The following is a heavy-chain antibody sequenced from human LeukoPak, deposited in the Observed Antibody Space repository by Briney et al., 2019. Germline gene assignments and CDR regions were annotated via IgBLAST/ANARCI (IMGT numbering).Heavy chain of an antibody. V-gene: IGHV3-49*04. CDR3: AKGPDYDLLTGYYGSWYYFDS. D-gene: IGHD3-9*01. CDR1: GFTFGDYA. J-gene: IGHJ4*02. Sequence: GGSLRLSCTASGFTFGDYAMTWVRQAPGKGLEWVGFIRSKAYGGTTEYAASVKGRFTNSRDDSKSIAYLQMNSLSAEDTAVYYCAKGPDYDLLTGYYGSWYYFDSWGQGTLVTVSS. CDR2: IRSKAYGGTT.